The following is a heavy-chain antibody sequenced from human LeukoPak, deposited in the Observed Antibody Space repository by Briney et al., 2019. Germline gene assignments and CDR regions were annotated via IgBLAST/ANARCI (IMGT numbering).Heavy chain of an antibody. V-gene: IGHV6-1*01. CDR2: TYYRTKWYN. J-gene: IGHJ4*02. CDR3: ARERRERRWFGEPPTNYFDY. Sequence: SQTLSLTCAISGDSVSSNSAAWHWIRQSPSRGLEWLGRTYYRTKWYNDYAVSVKSRITINPATSKNQFSLQLNSVTHEDTAVYYCARERRERRWFGEPPTNYFDYWGQGTLVTVSS. CDR1: GDSVSSNSAA. D-gene: IGHD3-10*01.